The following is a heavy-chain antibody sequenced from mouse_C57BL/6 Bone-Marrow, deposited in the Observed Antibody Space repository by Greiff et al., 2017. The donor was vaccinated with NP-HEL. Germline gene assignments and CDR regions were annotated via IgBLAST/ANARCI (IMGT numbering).Heavy chain of an antibody. CDR3: TALTTVGGMDY. J-gene: IGHJ4*01. Sequence: VQLQQSGAELVRPGASVKLSCTASGFNIKDDYMHWVKQRPEQGLEWIGWIDPENGDTEYASKFQGKATRTAETSSNTSYLLLSSLTSEDTAVYYCTALTTVGGMDYWGQGTSVTVSS. CDR2: IDPENGDT. D-gene: IGHD1-1*01. CDR1: GFNIKDDY. V-gene: IGHV14-4*01.